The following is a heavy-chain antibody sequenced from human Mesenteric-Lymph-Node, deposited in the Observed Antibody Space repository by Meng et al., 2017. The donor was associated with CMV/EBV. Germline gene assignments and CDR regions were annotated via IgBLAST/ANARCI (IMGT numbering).Heavy chain of an antibody. CDR3: ARGRSDCSSTSCYDWFDP. D-gene: IGHD2-2*01. CDR1: TVSSDA. Sequence: TVSSDAINGVRQAPGQGLGWMGGISPIFGTATYAQKFQGRVTITADESTSTAYMELSSLRSEDTAVYYCARGRSDCSSTSCYDWFDPWGQGTLVTVSS. V-gene: IGHV1-69*01. J-gene: IGHJ5*02. CDR2: ISPIFGTA.